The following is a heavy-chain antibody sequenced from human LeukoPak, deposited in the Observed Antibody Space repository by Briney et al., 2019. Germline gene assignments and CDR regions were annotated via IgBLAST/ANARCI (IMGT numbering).Heavy chain of an antibody. J-gene: IGHJ4*02. Sequence: GGSLRLSCAASGFTFSDYYMSWIRQAPGKGLEWVSYISGSGHTIYYADSVKGRFTISRDNAKNSLYLQMNSLRAEDTALYYCAKGADPTQQWLVPPDYWGQGTLVTVSS. CDR2: ISGSGHTI. D-gene: IGHD6-19*01. CDR1: GFTFSDYY. CDR3: AKGADPTQQWLVPPDY. V-gene: IGHV3-11*01.